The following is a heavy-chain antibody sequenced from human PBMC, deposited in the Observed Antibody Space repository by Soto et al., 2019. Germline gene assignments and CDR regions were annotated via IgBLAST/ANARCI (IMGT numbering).Heavy chain of an antibody. J-gene: IGHJ4*02. CDR1: GGTFSSYA. V-gene: IGHV1-69*01. Sequence: QVQLVQSGAEVKKPGFSVKVSCKASGGTFSSYAISCVRQAPGQGLVWMGGIIPIFGTANYAQKFQGRVTITADESTSTAYMELSSLRSEDTDVYYCARFRRGSYYFDYWGQVTLVTVSS. D-gene: IGHD1-26*01. CDR3: ARFRRGSYYFDY. CDR2: IIPIFGTA.